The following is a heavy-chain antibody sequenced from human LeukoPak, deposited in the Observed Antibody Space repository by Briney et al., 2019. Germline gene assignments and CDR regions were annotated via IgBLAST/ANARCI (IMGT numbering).Heavy chain of an antibody. CDR3: ARWTATTDAFDI. CDR2: IYHSGST. J-gene: IGHJ3*02. V-gene: IGHV4-38-2*01. Sequence: ASETLSLTCAVSCYSISSGYYWGWIRQPPGKGVVWIGSIYHSGSTYYNPSLKRRVTTSVDTSKNQFSLKLSSVTAADTAVYYCARWTATTDAFDIWGQGTMVTVSS. CDR1: CYSISSGYY. D-gene: IGHD1-7*01.